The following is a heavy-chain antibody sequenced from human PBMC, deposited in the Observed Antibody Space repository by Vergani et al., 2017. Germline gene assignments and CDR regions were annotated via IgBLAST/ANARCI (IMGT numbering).Heavy chain of an antibody. CDR3: ARVSASSWYRY. D-gene: IGHD6-13*01. Sequence: EVQLVESGGGLVQPGGSLRLSCAASGFTVSSNYMSWVRQAPGKGLEWVSVIYSGGSTYYADSVKGRFTISRDNSKNTLYLQMNSLRAEDTAVYYCARVSASSWYRYWGQGTLVTVSS. J-gene: IGHJ4*02. CDR1: GFTVSSNY. V-gene: IGHV3-66*02. CDR2: IYSGGST.